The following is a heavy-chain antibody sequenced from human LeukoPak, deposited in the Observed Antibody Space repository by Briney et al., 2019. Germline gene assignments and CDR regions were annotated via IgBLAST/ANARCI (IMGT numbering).Heavy chain of an antibody. CDR2: ISYDGSNK. Sequence: GRSLRLSCAASGFTFSSYAMHWVRQAPGKGLEWVAVISYDGSNKYYSDSVKGRFTISRDNSKTTLYLQMNSLRAEDAAVYYCARDLGAVEQWLVLDYWGQGTLVTVSS. J-gene: IGHJ4*02. V-gene: IGHV3-30-3*01. D-gene: IGHD6-19*01. CDR1: GFTFSSYA. CDR3: ARDLGAVEQWLVLDY.